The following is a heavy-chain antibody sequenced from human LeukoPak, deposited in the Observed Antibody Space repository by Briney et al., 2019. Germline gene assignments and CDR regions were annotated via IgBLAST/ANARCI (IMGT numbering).Heavy chain of an antibody. CDR3: ASYYDFWSGYYTRGPFFDY. CDR1: GFTFSSYS. V-gene: IGHV3-21*01. J-gene: IGHJ4*02. Sequence: GGSLRLSCAASGFTFSSYSMNWVRQAPGEGLEWVSSISSSRSYIYYADSVKGRFTISRDNAKNSLYLQINRLRAEDTAVYYCASYYDFWSGYYTRGPFFDYWGQGTLVTVSS. CDR2: ISSSRSYI. D-gene: IGHD3-3*01.